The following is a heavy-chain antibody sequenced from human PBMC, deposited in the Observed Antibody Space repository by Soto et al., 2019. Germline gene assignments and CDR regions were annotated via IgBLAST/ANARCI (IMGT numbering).Heavy chain of an antibody. Sequence: SETLSLTCTVSGGSISSGGYYWNWIRQHPGKGLEWIAYIYYTGTTYYNPSLKSRVTISIDRSNNQFSLMLSSVTAADTAVYYCARDLRLDSWGPGTLVTIS. V-gene: IGHV4-31*03. J-gene: IGHJ1*01. CDR2: IYYTGTT. D-gene: IGHD1-1*01. CDR1: GGSISSGGYY. CDR3: ARDLRLDS.